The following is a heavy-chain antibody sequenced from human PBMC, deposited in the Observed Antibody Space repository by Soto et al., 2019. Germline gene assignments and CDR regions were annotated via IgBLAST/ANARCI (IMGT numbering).Heavy chain of an antibody. Sequence: SETLSLTCTVSGGSISSGDYYWSWVRQPPGKGLEWIGYIYYSGSTYYNPSLKSRVTISVDTSKNQFSLKLSSVTAADTAVYYCARAGDPFYFDYWGQGTLVTVSS. CDR2: IYYSGST. CDR3: ARAGDPFYFDY. CDR1: GGSISSGDYY. J-gene: IGHJ4*02. V-gene: IGHV4-30-4*01.